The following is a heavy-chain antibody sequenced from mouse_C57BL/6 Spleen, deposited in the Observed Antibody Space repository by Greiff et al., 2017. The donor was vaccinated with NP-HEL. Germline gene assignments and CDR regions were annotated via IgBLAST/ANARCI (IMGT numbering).Heavy chain of an antibody. CDR1: GYAFRSSW. D-gene: IGHD2-4*01. CDR3: ARYYDYDWYFDV. J-gene: IGHJ1*03. CDR2: IYPGDGDT. Sequence: QVQLKQSGPELVKPGASVKISCKASGYAFRSSWMNWVKQRPGKGLEWIGRIYPGDGDTNYNGKFKGKATLTADKSSSTAYMQLSSLTSEDSAVYFCARYYDYDWYFDVWGTGTTVTVSS. V-gene: IGHV1-82*01.